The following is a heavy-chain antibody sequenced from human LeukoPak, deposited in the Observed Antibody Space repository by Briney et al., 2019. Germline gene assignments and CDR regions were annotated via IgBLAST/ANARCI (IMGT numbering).Heavy chain of an antibody. CDR3: ARAPREWLLGYHFEY. CDR2: IKHDGSEK. CDR1: GFTFSSYW. J-gene: IGHJ4*02. Sequence: GGSLRPSCAASGFTFSSYWMSWVRQAPGKGLEWVANIKHDGSEKYYVDSVKGRFAISRDNGKSSLYLQMNSLRVEDMAVYYCARAPREWLLGYHFEYWGQGTLVTVSS. D-gene: IGHD3-3*01. V-gene: IGHV3-7*01.